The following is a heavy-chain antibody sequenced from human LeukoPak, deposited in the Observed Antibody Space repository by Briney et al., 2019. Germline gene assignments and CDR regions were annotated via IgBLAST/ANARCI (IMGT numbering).Heavy chain of an antibody. CDR1: GFTFSSYW. D-gene: IGHD5-24*01. J-gene: IGHJ4*02. Sequence: GGSLRLSCAASGFTFSSYWMHWVRQAPGRGLVWVSAISGSGGSTYYADSVKGRFTIYRDNSKNTLYLQMNSLRAEDTAVYYCAKADERYYFDYWGQGTLVTVSS. V-gene: IGHV3-23*01. CDR3: AKADERYYFDY. CDR2: ISGSGGST.